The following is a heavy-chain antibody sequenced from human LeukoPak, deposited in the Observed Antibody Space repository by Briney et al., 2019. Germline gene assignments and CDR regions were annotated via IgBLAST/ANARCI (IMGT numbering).Heavy chain of an antibody. Sequence: PGGSLRLSCAASGFTFSGYAMSWVRQAPGKGLDWVSTISDNGGRTYYADSVKGRFTISRDNSKNTLFLQMYSLRAEDSAVYYCATDREGDPSAYYLVGGQGTLITVSS. CDR1: GFTFSGYA. J-gene: IGHJ4*02. V-gene: IGHV3-23*01. D-gene: IGHD3-22*01. CDR2: ISDNGGRT. CDR3: ATDREGDPSAYYLV.